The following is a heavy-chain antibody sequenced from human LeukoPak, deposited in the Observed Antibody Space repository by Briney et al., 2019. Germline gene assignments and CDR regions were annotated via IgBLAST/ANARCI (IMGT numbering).Heavy chain of an antibody. J-gene: IGHJ3*02. CDR3: ARPVSGSYYRDAFDI. D-gene: IGHD1-26*01. CDR2: IIPILGIA. CDR1: GYTFTGYY. V-gene: IGHV1-69*02. Sequence: GASVKVSCKASGYTFTGYYMHWVRQAPGQGLEWMGRIIPILGIANYAQKFQGRVTITADKSTSTAYMELSSLRSEDTAVYYCARPVSGSYYRDAFDIWGQGTMVTVSS.